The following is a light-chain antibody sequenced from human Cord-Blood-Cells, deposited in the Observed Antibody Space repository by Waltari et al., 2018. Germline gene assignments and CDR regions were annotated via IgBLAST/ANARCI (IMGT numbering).Light chain of an antibody. Sequence: QSVLTQPPSVSGAPGQRVTISCTGSSSNIGAGYDVHGYQQLPGTAPKLLIYGNSIRPSGVPDRFSGSKSGTSASLAITGLQAEDEADYYCQSYDSSLSVVFGGGTKLTVL. CDR3: QSYDSSLSVV. CDR1: SSNIGAGYD. J-gene: IGLJ2*01. V-gene: IGLV1-40*01. CDR2: GNS.